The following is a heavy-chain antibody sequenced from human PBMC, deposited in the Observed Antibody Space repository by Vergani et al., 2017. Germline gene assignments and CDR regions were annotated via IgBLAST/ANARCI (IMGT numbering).Heavy chain of an antibody. CDR3: AXTPAWVAVAGTWGWFDP. J-gene: IGHJ5*02. Sequence: EVQLVQSGAEVKKPVESLKISCKGSGYSFTSYWIGWVRQMPGKGLEWMGIIYPGDSDTRYSPSFQGQVTISADKSISTAYLQWSSLKASDTAMYYCAXTPAWVAVAGTWGWFDPWGQGTLVTVSS. D-gene: IGHD6-19*01. CDR2: IYPGDSDT. CDR1: GYSFTSYW. V-gene: IGHV5-51*01.